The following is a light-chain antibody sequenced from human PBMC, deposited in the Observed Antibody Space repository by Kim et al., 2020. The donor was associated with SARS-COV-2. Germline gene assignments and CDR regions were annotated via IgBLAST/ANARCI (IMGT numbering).Light chain of an antibody. Sequence: SASAGDKVTFTCRSRHSISVDLHWYQHKPGTSPKLLIYSASTLQSWVPSRFSGSGSGIDFTLTISSLQPEDFSTYFCQQSYSVPFTFGGGTKVQI. V-gene: IGKV1-39*01. J-gene: IGKJ4*01. CDR1: HSISVD. CDR2: SAS. CDR3: QQSYSVPFT.